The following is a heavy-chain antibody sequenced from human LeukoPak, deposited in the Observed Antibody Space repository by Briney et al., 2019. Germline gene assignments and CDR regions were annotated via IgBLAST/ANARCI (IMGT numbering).Heavy chain of an antibody. V-gene: IGHV3-30-3*01. Sequence: GGSLRLSCAASGFTFDNYAMHWVRQAPGKGLEWVAFISYDGSYKYYADSVKGRFTISRDNSRNTLYLQMSSLKPEDTAVYYCARKEGDYYYYGMDVWGQGTTVTVSS. J-gene: IGHJ6*02. CDR1: GFTFDNYA. CDR2: ISYDGSYK. CDR3: ARKEGDYYYYGMDV.